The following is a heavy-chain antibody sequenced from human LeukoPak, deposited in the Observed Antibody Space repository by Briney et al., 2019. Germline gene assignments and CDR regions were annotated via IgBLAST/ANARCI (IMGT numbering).Heavy chain of an antibody. Sequence: GGSLRLSCAASGLTFSGSAIHWVRQASGKGLEWVARIKTKAESYATAYVASVKGRFTISRDDSKNTAYLQMDSLKTEDTAMYYCTRLSGGNSDSYYYGLDVWGQGTTVTVSS. V-gene: IGHV3-73*01. CDR1: GLTFSGSA. CDR2: IKTKAESYAT. J-gene: IGHJ6*02. CDR3: TRLSGGNSDSYYYGLDV. D-gene: IGHD4-23*01.